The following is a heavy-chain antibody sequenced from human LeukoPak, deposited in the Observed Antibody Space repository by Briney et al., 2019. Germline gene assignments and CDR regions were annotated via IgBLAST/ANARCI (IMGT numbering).Heavy chain of an antibody. J-gene: IGHJ2*01. Sequence: GGSLRLSCAASGFTFSTYAMSWVRQAPGKGLEWVSTISGSGGSTYYADSVKGRFTISRDNSKNTLYLQMNSLRAEDTAAYYCAKGTTVVTQAYWYFDLWGRGTLVTVSS. CDR1: GFTFSTYA. CDR2: ISGSGGST. V-gene: IGHV3-23*01. CDR3: AKGTTVVTQAYWYFDL. D-gene: IGHD4-23*01.